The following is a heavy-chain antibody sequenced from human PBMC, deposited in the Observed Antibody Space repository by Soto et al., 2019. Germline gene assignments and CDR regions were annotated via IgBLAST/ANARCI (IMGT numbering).Heavy chain of an antibody. V-gene: IGHV1-58*01. Sequence: SVKVSCKASGFTFTSSAVQWVRQARGQRLEWIGWIVVGSGNTNYAQKFQERVTMTTDTSTSTAYMELRSLRSDDTAVYYCARVGYYGSGSYLGDYDYWGQGTLVTVSS. CDR2: IVVGSGNT. J-gene: IGHJ4*02. D-gene: IGHD3-10*01. CDR1: GFTFTSSA. CDR3: ARVGYYGSGSYLGDYDY.